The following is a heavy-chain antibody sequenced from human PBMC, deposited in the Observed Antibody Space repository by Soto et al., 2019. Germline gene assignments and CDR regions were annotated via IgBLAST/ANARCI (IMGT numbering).Heavy chain of an antibody. Sequence: ASVTVSSRSSRYTFTGSYMHYVRQATGQGIEWMGWINPNSGGTNYAQKFQGRVTMTRDTSISTAYMELSRLRSDDTAVYYCARSEWERAFDSWGQGTMVTVSS. J-gene: IGHJ3*02. CDR1: RYTFTGSY. D-gene: IGHD1-26*01. CDR2: INPNSGGT. V-gene: IGHV1-2*02. CDR3: ARSEWERAFDS.